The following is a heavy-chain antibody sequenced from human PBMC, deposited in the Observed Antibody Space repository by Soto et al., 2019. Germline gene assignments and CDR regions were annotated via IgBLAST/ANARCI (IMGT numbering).Heavy chain of an antibody. CDR2: IYHSGST. V-gene: IGHV4-30-2*01. D-gene: IGHD3-10*01. CDR1: GGSISSGGYS. J-gene: IGHJ5*02. CDR3: ARGEITMVRGVPNSWFDP. Sequence: QLQLQESGSGLVKPSQTLSLTCAVSGGSISSGGYSWSWIRQPPGKGLEWIGYIYHSGSTYYNPSLKSRVTISVDRSKNQFSLKLSSVTAADTAVYYCARGEITMVRGVPNSWFDPWGQGTLVTVSS.